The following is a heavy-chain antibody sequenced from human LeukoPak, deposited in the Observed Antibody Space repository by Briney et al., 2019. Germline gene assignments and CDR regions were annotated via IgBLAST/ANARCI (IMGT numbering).Heavy chain of an antibody. Sequence: SETLSLTCTVSDDSFSTHYWTWIRQPPGKGLEWIGYISYSGGTNYNPSLKSRVTISVDTPKNQFSLKLSSVPAADAAVYYCARDPTTVTKGFDIWGQGTLVTVSS. D-gene: IGHD4-17*01. CDR3: ARDPTTVTKGFDI. V-gene: IGHV4-59*11. CDR1: DDSFSTHY. J-gene: IGHJ3*02. CDR2: ISYSGGT.